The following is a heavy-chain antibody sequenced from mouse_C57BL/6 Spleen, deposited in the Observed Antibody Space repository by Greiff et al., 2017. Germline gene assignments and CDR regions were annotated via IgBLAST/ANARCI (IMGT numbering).Heavy chain of an antibody. J-gene: IGHJ4*01. V-gene: IGHV1-9*01. Sequence: VQLQQSGAELMKPGASVKLSCKATGYTFTGYWIEWVKQRPGHGLEWIGEILPGSGSTNYNQKFKGKATLTVDTSSSTAYKQLSSLTSEDSAVYYCANSNLYYAMDYWGQGTSGTVSS. CDR3: ANSNLYYAMDY. CDR2: ILPGSGST. CDR1: GYTFTGYW. D-gene: IGHD2-5*01.